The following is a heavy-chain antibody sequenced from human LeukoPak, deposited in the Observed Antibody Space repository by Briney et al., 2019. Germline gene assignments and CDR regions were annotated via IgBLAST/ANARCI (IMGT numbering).Heavy chain of an antibody. Sequence: GGTLRLSCAASGFTFSNYGMNWVRQAPGKGLEWVSAISGSGHNTYYADSVKGRFTISRDNSKNTLYLQMNSLRAEDTAVFYCAREKLGYCSGGSCYSWWGFNYFDYWGQGTLVTVSS. D-gene: IGHD2-15*01. CDR1: GFTFSNYG. CDR3: AREKLGYCSGGSCYSWWGFNYFDY. J-gene: IGHJ4*02. V-gene: IGHV3-23*01. CDR2: ISGSGHNT.